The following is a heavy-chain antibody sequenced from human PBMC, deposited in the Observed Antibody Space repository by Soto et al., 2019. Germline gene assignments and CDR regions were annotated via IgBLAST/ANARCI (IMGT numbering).Heavy chain of an antibody. D-gene: IGHD6-13*01. CDR3: ARYGGSSWTYYYYGMDV. V-gene: IGHV4-59*01. CDR2: IYYSGSP. J-gene: IGHJ6*02. Sequence: SETLSLTCTVSDGSISSYYWSWIRQPPGKGLEWIGYIYYSGSPNYNPSLKSRVTISVDTSKNQFSLKLSSVTAADTAVYYCARYGGSSWTYYYYGMDVWGQGTTVTVSS. CDR1: DGSISSYY.